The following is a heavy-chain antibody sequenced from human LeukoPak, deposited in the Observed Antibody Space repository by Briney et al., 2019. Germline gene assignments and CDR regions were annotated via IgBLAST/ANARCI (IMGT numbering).Heavy chain of an antibody. D-gene: IGHD2-2*01. J-gene: IGHJ6*02. Sequence: ASVTVSCTASGYTFTSYYMHWVRQAPGQGLEWMGIINPSGGSTSYAQKFQGRVTMTRDTSTSTVYKELSSLRSEDTAVYYCARDRGIVVVPAVDYYYYYGMDVWGQGTTVTVSS. CDR1: GYTFTSYY. CDR2: INPSGGST. V-gene: IGHV1-46*01. CDR3: ARDRGIVVVPAVDYYYYYGMDV.